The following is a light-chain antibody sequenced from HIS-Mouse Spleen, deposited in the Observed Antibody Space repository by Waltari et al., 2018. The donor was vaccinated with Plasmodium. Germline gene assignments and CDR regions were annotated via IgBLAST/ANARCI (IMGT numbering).Light chain of an antibody. J-gene: IGLJ3*02. V-gene: IGLV3-10*01. Sequence: SYELTQPPSVSVSPGQTARITCSGDALPKKYAYWYQQKSGQAPVLVIYEDSKRPSGIPDIFSGSSLGTMATLTISGAQVEDEADYYCYSTDSSGNHRVFGGGTKLTVL. CDR1: ALPKKY. CDR2: EDS. CDR3: YSTDSSGNHRV.